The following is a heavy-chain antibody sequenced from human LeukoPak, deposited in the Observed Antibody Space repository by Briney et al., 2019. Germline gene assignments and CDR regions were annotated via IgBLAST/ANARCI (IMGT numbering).Heavy chain of an antibody. J-gene: IGHJ4*02. CDR3: ARLGGWLLLWSAPPTDY. Sequence: SETLSLTCTVSGGSISSSSYYWGWIRQPPGKGLEWIGSIYYSGSTYYNPSLKSRVTISVDTSKNQFSLKLSSVTAADTAVYYCARLGGWLLLWSAPPTDYWGQGTLVTVSS. D-gene: IGHD2-15*01. CDR2: IYYSGST. CDR1: GGSISSSSYY. V-gene: IGHV4-39*01.